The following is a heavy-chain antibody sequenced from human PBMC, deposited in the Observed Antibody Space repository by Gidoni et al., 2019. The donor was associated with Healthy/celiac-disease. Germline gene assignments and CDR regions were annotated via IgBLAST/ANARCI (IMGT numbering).Heavy chain of an antibody. CDR1: GYTFTSYY. Sequence: QVQLVQSGAEVKKPGASVKVSCKASGYTFTSYYMHWVRQAPGQGLEWMGIINPSGGSTSYAQKFQGRVTMTRDTSTSTVYMELSSLRSEDTAVYYCARGDSIVVVPAHLRRDYYYMDVWGKGTTVTVSS. CDR3: ARGDSIVVVPAHLRRDYYYMDV. D-gene: IGHD2-2*01. CDR2: INPSGGST. J-gene: IGHJ6*03. V-gene: IGHV1-46*01.